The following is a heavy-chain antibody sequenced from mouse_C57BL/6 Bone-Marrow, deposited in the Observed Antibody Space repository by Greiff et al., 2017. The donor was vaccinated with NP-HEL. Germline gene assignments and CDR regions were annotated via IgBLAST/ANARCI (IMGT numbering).Heavy chain of an antibody. Sequence: VQLQQSGAELVRPGTSVKVSCKASGYAFTNYLIEWVKQRPGQGLEWIGVINPGSGGTNYNEKFKGKATLTADKSASPAYMQLSSLTSEDSAVYFCARERDAYWGQGTLVTVSA. CDR3: ARERDAY. CDR1: GYAFTNYL. V-gene: IGHV1-54*01. J-gene: IGHJ3*01. CDR2: INPGSGGT.